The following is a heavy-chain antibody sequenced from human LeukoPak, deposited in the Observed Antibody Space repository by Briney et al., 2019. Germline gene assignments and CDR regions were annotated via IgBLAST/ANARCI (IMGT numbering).Heavy chain of an antibody. J-gene: IGHJ4*02. Sequence: GGSLRLSCAASGFTFSTYWMARVRQAPGKGLEWVANIKRDGSDKNYVDSAKGRFTISRDNAKNSLYLQMNTLRAEDTAVYYCARDVGGALDYWGQGTLVTVSS. D-gene: IGHD2-21*01. CDR3: ARDVGGALDY. CDR2: IKRDGSDK. V-gene: IGHV3-7*05. CDR1: GFTFSTYW.